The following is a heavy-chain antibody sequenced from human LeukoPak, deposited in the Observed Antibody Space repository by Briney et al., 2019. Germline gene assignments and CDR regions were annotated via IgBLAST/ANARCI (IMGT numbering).Heavy chain of an antibody. V-gene: IGHV3-23*01. D-gene: IGHD6-13*01. CDR1: GFTFSNYA. J-gene: IGHJ4*02. CDR3: AKGPDSGYSSRFCDC. CDR2: ISGSGGST. Sequence: GGSLRLSCAASGFTFSNYAMNWVRQAPGRGLEWVSAISGSGGSTYYADSVKGRFTISRDNPKITLYLQMSSLRAEDTAIYYCAKGPDSGYSSRFCDCWGQGTLVTVSS.